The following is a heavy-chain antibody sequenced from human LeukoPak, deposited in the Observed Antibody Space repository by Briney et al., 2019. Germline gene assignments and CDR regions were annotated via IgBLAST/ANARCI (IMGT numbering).Heavy chain of an antibody. V-gene: IGHV3-21*01. J-gene: IGHJ4*02. CDR2: ISSGGSYI. CDR3: ARGCTVATITCPFDY. Sequence: PGGSLRLSCAASGFTFSSYSMHWVCQAPGKGLEWVSSISSGGSYIYYADSVKGRFTISRDNAKNSLYLQMDSLRAEDTAVYYCARGCTVATITCPFDYWGQGTLVTVSS. D-gene: IGHD5-12*01. CDR1: GFTFSSYS.